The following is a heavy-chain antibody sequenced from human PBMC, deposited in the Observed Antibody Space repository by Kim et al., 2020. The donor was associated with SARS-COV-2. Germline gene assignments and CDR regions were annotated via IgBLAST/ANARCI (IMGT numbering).Heavy chain of an antibody. V-gene: IGHV3-74*01. CDR2: INPEGSST. Sequence: GGSLRLSCVASGFTLGSYWMHWVRQESGKGLVWVSRINPEGSSTSYADSVKGRFTISRDNDKNTWYLQMNGLRAEDTGIYYCGRGLGGAGDKWGQGTLVTVAP. D-gene: IGHD3-16*01. J-gene: IGHJ4*02. CDR1: GFTLGSYW. CDR3: GRGLGGAGDK.